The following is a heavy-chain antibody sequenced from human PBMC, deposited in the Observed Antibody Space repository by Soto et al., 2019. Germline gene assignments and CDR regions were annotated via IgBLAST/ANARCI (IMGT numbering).Heavy chain of an antibody. J-gene: IGHJ4*02. CDR1: GYRFSSFTSYW. V-gene: IGHV5-10-1*01. CDR3: ARHRGYYYGKRRCFDY. D-gene: IGHD3-10*01. CDR2: IDPSDSYT. Sequence: PGESLWSSCKGSGYRFSSFTSYWISWVRQMPGKGLEWMGRIDPSDSYTKYSPSFQGHVTISVDKSTSAAYLQWSSLKASDTAMYYCARHRGYYYGKRRCFDYWGQGTPVTVSS.